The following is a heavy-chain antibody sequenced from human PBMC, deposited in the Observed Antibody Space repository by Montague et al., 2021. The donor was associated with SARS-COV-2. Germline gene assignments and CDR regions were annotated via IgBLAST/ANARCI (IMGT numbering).Heavy chain of an antibody. D-gene: IGHD3-22*01. V-gene: IGHV4-39*01. Sequence: SETLSLTCTVSGGSISSSGYYWGWIRQPPGKGLEWIGSIYYSGSTYYNPSLKSRVTISVDTSKNQFSLKLSSVTAADTAVYYCARFPTSYYYDSKAAPATPDAFDIWGQRTMVTVSS. CDR3: ARFPTSYYYDSKAAPATPDAFDI. CDR2: IYYSGST. J-gene: IGHJ3*02. CDR1: GGSISSSGYY.